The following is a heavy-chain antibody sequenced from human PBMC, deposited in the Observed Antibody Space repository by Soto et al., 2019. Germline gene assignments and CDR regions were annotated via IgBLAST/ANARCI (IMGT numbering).Heavy chain of an antibody. CDR1: GGSISSSSYY. D-gene: IGHD6-6*01. J-gene: IGHJ6*03. V-gene: IGHV4-39*01. CDR2: IYYSGST. Sequence: QLQLQESGPGLVKPSETLSLTCTVSGGSISSSSYYWGWIRQPPGKGLEWIGSIYYSGSTYYNPSLKSRVTISVDTSKNQFSLKLSSVTAADTAVYYCARVCSSYYRKTGGAGYHYMDVWGKGTTVTVSS. CDR3: ARVCSSYYRKTGGAGYHYMDV.